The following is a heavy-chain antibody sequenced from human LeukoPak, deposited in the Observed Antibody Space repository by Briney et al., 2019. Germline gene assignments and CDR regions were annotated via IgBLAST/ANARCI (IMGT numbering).Heavy chain of an antibody. V-gene: IGHV3-66*02. CDR1: GFTVSSNY. D-gene: IGHD1-26*01. CDR2: IYSSGST. J-gene: IGHJ4*02. Sequence: GGSLRLSCAASGFTVSSNYMSWVRQAPGKGLEWVSVIYSSGSTYYADSVKGRFTISRDSSKNTLYLQMNSLRPEDTAVYYCARGLVGATTCFDYWGQGTLVTVSS. CDR3: ARGLVGATTCFDY.